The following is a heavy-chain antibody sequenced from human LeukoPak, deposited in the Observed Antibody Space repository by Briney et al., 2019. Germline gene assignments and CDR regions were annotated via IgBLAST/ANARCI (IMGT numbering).Heavy chain of an antibody. D-gene: IGHD2-21*02. CDR3: ARAFCGGDCHYYYYGMDV. J-gene: IGHJ6*04. CDR1: GFTFSSYW. V-gene: IGHV3-7*03. Sequence: GSLRLSCAASGFTFSSYWMSWVRQAPGKGLEWVANIKQDGSEKYYVDSVKGRFTISRDNAKNSLYLQMNSLRAEDTAVYYCARAFCGGDCHYYYYGMDVWGKGTTVTVSS. CDR2: IKQDGSEK.